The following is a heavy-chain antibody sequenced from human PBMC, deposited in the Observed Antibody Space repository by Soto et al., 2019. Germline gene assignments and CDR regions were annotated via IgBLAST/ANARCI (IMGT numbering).Heavy chain of an antibody. Sequence: QMQLVESGGGVVQPGRSLRLSCTASGFIFSNYGMHWVRQAPGKGLEWVAVVGYEGRAKHYADSVKGRFTISRDNSQNTLYLQMDSLRAEDTAVYYCAKEGNSYASRFVDYWGQGTLGTVS. CDR3: AKEGNSYASRFVDY. J-gene: IGHJ4*02. CDR2: VGYEGRAK. CDR1: GFIFSNYG. V-gene: IGHV3-30*18. D-gene: IGHD2-8*01.